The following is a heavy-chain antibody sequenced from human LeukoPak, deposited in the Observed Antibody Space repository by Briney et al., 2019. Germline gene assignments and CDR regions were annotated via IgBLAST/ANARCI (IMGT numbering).Heavy chain of an antibody. Sequence: PGRSLRLSCAASGFTFSSYGMHWVRQAPGKGLEWVAFIRYDGSNKYYADSVKGRFTISRDNSKNTLYLQMNSLRAEDTAVYYCAKGAPVYCSSTSCYTTRFDYWGQGTLVTVSS. D-gene: IGHD2-2*02. CDR2: IRYDGSNK. CDR3: AKGAPVYCSSTSCYTTRFDY. CDR1: GFTFSSYG. J-gene: IGHJ4*02. V-gene: IGHV3-30*02.